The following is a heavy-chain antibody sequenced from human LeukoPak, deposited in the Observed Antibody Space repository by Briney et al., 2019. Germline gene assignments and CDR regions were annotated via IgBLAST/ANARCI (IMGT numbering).Heavy chain of an antibody. CDR1: GGSISSYY. CDR3: ARASPRGDHMDV. V-gene: IGHV4-59*01. Sequence: SETLSLTCTVSGGSISSYYWSWIRQPPGKGLECIGYIYYRGSTNYNLSLKSRVTMSVDRSKNQFSLKLRSVTAADTAVYYCARASPRGDHMDVWGKGTTVTVSS. J-gene: IGHJ6*03. D-gene: IGHD2-21*02. CDR2: IYYRGST.